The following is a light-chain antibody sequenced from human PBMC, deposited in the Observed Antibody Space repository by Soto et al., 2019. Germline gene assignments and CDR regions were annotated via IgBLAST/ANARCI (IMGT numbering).Light chain of an antibody. J-gene: IGKJ1*01. Sequence: EIVLTQSPGTLSLSPGERATLSCRASQSVSSSYLAWYQQKPGQAPRLLIYDASSRATDIPDRFSGSGSGTDFTLTISRLEPEDFAVYYCQQYGSSPQTFGQGTKVDIK. CDR1: QSVSSSY. CDR2: DAS. CDR3: QQYGSSPQT. V-gene: IGKV3-20*01.